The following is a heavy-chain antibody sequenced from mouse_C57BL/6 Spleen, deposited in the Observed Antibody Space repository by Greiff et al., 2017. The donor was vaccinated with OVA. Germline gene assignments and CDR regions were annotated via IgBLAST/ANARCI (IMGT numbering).Heavy chain of an antibody. CDR3: ARSGGLAGSSPHYYFDY. D-gene: IGHD1-1*01. J-gene: IGHJ2*01. Sequence: QVQLQQSGAELVKPGASVKISCKASGYTFTDYYINWVKQRPGQGLEWIGKIGPGSGSTYYNEKFKGKATLTADKSSSTAYMQLSSLTSEDSAVYFCARSGGLAGSSPHYYFDYWGQGTTLTVSS. V-gene: IGHV1-77*01. CDR2: IGPGSGST. CDR1: GYTFTDYY.